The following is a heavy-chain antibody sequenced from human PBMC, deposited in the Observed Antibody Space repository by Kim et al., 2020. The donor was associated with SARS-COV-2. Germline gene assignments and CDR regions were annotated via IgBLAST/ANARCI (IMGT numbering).Heavy chain of an antibody. Sequence: PGGSLRLSCVGSGFTFDSYPISWVRQAPGKGLEWVSAITGSGDYTAYADSVMGRFTISRDNSRSTLYLQMNNLRADDTAIYYCAKVGWAEFWGQGTRVTV. V-gene: IGHV3-23*01. CDR3: AKVGWAEF. CDR1: GFTFDSYP. CDR2: ITGSGDYT. J-gene: IGHJ4*02. D-gene: IGHD1-26*01.